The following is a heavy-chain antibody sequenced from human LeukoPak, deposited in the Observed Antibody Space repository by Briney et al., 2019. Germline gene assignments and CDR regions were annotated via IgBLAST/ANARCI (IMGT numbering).Heavy chain of an antibody. Sequence: GGSLRLSCAASGFTFSSYEMNWVRQAPGKGLEWVSYISSSGTTIYYADSVKGRFTISRDNAKNSVYLQMNSLRAEDTAVYYCARGSSSWYVYWGQGTLVTVSS. CDR3: ARGSSSWYVY. J-gene: IGHJ4*02. D-gene: IGHD6-13*01. CDR1: GFTFSSYE. V-gene: IGHV3-48*03. CDR2: ISSSGTTI.